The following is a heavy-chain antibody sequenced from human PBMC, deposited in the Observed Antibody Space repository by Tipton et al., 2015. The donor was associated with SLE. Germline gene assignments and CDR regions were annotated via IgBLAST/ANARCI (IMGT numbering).Heavy chain of an antibody. CDR3: ARRLTRYSGYDYFDY. CDR2: IYYTGSA. Sequence: LRLSCTVSGASISSSYWSWIRQPPGKGLEWIGYIYYTGSANYNPSLKSRVTISVDTSKNQFSLKLSSVTAADTAVYYCARRLTRYSGYDYFDYWGQGTLVTVSS. CDR1: GASISSSY. D-gene: IGHD5-12*01. J-gene: IGHJ4*02. V-gene: IGHV4-59*08.